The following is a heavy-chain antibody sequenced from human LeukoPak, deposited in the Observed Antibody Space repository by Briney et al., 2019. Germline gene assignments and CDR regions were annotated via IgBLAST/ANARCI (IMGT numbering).Heavy chain of an antibody. J-gene: IGHJ1*01. CDR3: AIAVAADEYFQH. CDR2: IYYSGSS. V-gene: IGHV4-39*07. CDR1: GGSISSSSYY. Sequence: SETLSLTCTVSGGSISSSSYYWGWIRQPPGKGLEWIGSIYYSGSSYYNPSLKSRVTISVDTSKNQFSLKLSSVTAADTAVYYCAIAVAADEYFQHWGQGTLVTVSS. D-gene: IGHD6-19*01.